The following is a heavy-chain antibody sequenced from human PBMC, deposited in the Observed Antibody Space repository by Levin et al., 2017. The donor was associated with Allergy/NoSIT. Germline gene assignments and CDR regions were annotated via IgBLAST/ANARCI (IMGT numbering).Heavy chain of an antibody. J-gene: IGHJ5*02. CDR2: INPNSGGT. V-gene: IGHV1-2*02. CDR3: ARDPGKDQDYGDWFDP. D-gene: IGHD4-17*01. Sequence: AASVKVSCKASGYTFTGYYMHWVRQAPGQGLEWMGWINPNSGGTNYAQKFQGRVTMTRDTSISTAYMELSRLRSDDTAVYYCARDPGKDQDYGDWFDPWGQGTLVTVSS. CDR1: GYTFTGYY.